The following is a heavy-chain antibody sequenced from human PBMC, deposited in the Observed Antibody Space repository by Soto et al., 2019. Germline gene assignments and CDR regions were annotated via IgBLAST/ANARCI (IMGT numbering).Heavy chain of an antibody. CDR3: ARVGVDY. CDR2: INHSGST. Sequence: SETLSLTCAVYGGSFSGYYWSWIRQPPGKGLEWIGEINHSGSTNYNPSLKSRVTISVDTSKNQFSLKLSSVTAADTAVYYCARVGVDYWGQGTLVTVSS. D-gene: IGHD3-16*01. CDR1: GGSFSGYY. J-gene: IGHJ4*02. V-gene: IGHV4-34*01.